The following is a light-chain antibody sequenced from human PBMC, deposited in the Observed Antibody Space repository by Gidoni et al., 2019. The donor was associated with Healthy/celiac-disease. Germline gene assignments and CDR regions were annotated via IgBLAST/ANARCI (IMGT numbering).Light chain of an antibody. Sequence: VLTQPPSASGTPGQRVTISCSGSSSNIGSNYVYWYQQLPGTAPQLLIYRNNQRPSGVPDRFSGSKSGTSASLAISGLRSEDEADYYCVAWDDSLSGVVFGGGTKLTVL. CDR2: RNN. V-gene: IGLV1-47*01. CDR3: VAWDDSLSGVV. J-gene: IGLJ2*01. CDR1: SSNIGSNY.